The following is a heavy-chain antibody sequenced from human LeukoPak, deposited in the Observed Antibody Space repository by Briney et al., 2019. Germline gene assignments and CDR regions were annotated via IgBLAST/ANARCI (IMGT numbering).Heavy chain of an antibody. CDR2: IYFSGST. V-gene: IGHV4-31*03. CDR1: GGSISTGGYY. Sequence: SETLSLTCTVSGGSISTGGYYWSWVRQHPGRGLEWIGNIYFSGSTNYNPSLKRRVAISVDTSKNQFFLNLTSVTVADTAVYYCARVQTYFFDSRGLFYFDYWGQGTLVTVSS. J-gene: IGHJ4*02. D-gene: IGHD3-22*01. CDR3: ARVQTYFFDSRGLFYFDY.